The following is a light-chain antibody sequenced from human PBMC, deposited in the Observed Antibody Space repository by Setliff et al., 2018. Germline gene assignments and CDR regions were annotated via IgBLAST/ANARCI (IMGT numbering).Light chain of an antibody. Sequence: QSALTQPASVSGSPGQSITISCTGTSSDVGGYDYVSWYQQHPDKAPKLMIFDVSNRPSGVSNRFSGSKSGNTASLTISGLQAEDEADYYCSSYAGSSTLDVFGTGTKGTVL. CDR1: SSDVGGYDY. CDR2: DVS. CDR3: SSYAGSSTLDV. V-gene: IGLV2-14*03. J-gene: IGLJ1*01.